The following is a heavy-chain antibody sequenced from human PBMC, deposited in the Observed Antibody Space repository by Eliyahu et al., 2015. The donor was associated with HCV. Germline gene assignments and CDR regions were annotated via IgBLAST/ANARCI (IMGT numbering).Heavy chain of an antibody. CDR1: GXXISXGGYY. J-gene: IGHJ6*02. V-gene: IGHV4-30-4*08. CDR3: ARGSPGFRSTTFLDYYALDV. Sequence: QVQLLESGPGLVKPSQTLSLTCSFSGXXISXGGYYWNWXRQPPGKGLQWIGYSTYTGDSYYNPSLESRVTISLDMPKSQFSLQLNSVTAADTAVYYCARGSPGFRSTTFLDYYALDVWGQGTTVTVSS. CDR2: STYTGDS. D-gene: IGHD1-1*01.